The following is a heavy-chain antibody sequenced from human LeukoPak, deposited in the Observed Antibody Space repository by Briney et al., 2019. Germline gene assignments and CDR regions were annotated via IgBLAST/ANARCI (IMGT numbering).Heavy chain of an antibody. V-gene: IGHV4-59*08. J-gene: IGHJ6*02. D-gene: IGHD2/OR15-2a*01. CDR1: GGSINGYY. Sequence: SETLSLTCAISGGSINGYYWSWSRQPPGRGLEWIGYIYFMANTIYNASLRSRVTMSLDVSKNRVSLDLTSVTAADSAVYYCARHDPVGHFLRGMDVWGQGTTVTVSS. CDR3: ARHDPVGHFLRGMDV. CDR2: IYFMANT.